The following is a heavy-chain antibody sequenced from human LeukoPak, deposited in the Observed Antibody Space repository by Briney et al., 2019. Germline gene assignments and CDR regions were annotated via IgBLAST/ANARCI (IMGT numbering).Heavy chain of an antibody. D-gene: IGHD5-24*01. CDR2: ISGSGGST. J-gene: IGHJ4*02. V-gene: IGHV3-23*01. CDR1: GFTFSSYA. Sequence: PGGSLRLFCAASGFTFSSYAMSWVRQAPGKGLEWVSAISGSGGSTYYADSVKGRFTISRDNSKDTLYLQMNSLRAEDTAVYYCAKPKMATPFWGDWGQGTLVTVSS. CDR3: AKPKMATPFWGD.